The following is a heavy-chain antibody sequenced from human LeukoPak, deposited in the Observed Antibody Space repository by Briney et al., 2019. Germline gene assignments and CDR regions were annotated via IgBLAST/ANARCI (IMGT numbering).Heavy chain of an antibody. Sequence: ASVKVSCKASGYTFTGYYMHWVRQAPGQGLEWMGRINPNSGGTNYAQKFQGRVTMTRDTSISTAYMELSRLRSDDTAVYYCARENVLRYFDWLLSHWFDPWGQGTLVTVSS. CDR3: ARENVLRYFDWLLSHWFDP. D-gene: IGHD3-9*01. V-gene: IGHV1-2*06. J-gene: IGHJ5*02. CDR1: GYTFTGYY. CDR2: INPNSGGT.